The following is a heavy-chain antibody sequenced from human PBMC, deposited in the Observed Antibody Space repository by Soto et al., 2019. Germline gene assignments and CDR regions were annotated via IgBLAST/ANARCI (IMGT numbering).Heavy chain of an antibody. Sequence: LSLTCTVSGGSVTNSSYYWGWIRQSPGKGLEWIGSVYYRGRSYSKSSVKSRVTISVDTSKNRFSLSLNSVTTSDTAVYFCVSQRTTVPTQAYFDYWGPGALVTVSS. CDR3: VSQRTTVPTQAYFDY. D-gene: IGHD4-17*01. CDR2: VYYRGRS. V-gene: IGHV4-39*01. J-gene: IGHJ4*02. CDR1: GGSVTNSSYY.